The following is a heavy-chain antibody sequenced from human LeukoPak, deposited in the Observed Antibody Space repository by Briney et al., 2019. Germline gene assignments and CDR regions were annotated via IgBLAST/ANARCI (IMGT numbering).Heavy chain of an antibody. D-gene: IGHD4-23*01. V-gene: IGHV3-53*01. CDR3: ARDYYGGNAGYYYYGMDV. CDR2: IYSGGST. J-gene: IGHJ6*02. Sequence: GGSLRLSCAASGFTVSSNYMSWVRQAPGKGLEWVSVIYSGGSTYYADSVKGRFTISRDNSKNTLYLQMNSLRAEDTAVYYCARDYYGGNAGYYYYGMDVWAKGPRSPSP. CDR1: GFTVSSNY.